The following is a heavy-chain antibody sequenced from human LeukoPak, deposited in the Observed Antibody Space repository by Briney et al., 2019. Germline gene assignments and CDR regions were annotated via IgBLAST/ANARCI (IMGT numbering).Heavy chain of an antibody. CDR2: INCATGKT. J-gene: IGHJ4*02. V-gene: IGHV1-3*01. CDR3: ARDSNSLDFWSGYYPD. Sequence: ASVKVSCKASGYTFTGHALHWVRQTPGEGLEWMAWINCATGKTEYSQNFEARVTVTRDTSTSTVYMELSSLRSEDTAVYYCARDSNSLDFWSGYYPDWGQGTLVTVSS. CDR1: GYTFTGHA. D-gene: IGHD3-3*01.